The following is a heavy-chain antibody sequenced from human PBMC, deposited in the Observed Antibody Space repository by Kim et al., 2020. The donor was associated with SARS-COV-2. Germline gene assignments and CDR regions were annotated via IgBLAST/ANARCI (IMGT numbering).Heavy chain of an antibody. J-gene: IGHJ4*02. V-gene: IGHV1-69*13. CDR2: IIPIFGTA. Sequence: SVKVSCKASGGTFSSYAISWVRQAPGQGLEWMGGIIPIFGTANYAQKFQGRVTITADESTSTAYMELSSLRSEDTAVYYCARAGMITFGGVIEGPFDYWGQGTLVTVSS. D-gene: IGHD3-16*02. CDR1: GGTFSSYA. CDR3: ARAGMITFGGVIEGPFDY.